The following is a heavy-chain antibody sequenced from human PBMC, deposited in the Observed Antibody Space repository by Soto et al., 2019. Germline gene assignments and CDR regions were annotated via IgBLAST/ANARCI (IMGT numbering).Heavy chain of an antibody. CDR3: ARKSDSSPVPEADGV. CDR2: IHSNGDT. CDR1: GFSVGSNY. V-gene: IGHV3-53*02. J-gene: IGHJ4*02. Sequence: EVQLVETGGGLIQPGGSLRLSCAASGFSVGSNYMTWVRQSPGKGLEWVSLIHSNGDTDYADSVKGRFSISRDNFKNTLYLQMNNLRAEDTAVYHCARKSDSSPVPEADGVWGRGTLVTVSS. D-gene: IGHD2-8*01.